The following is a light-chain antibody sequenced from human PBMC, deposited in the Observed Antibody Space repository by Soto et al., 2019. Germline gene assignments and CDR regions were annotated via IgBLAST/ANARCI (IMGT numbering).Light chain of an antibody. CDR2: DAS. J-gene: IGKJ2*01. V-gene: IGKV3-20*01. CDR3: QQYGSSPYT. CDR1: QSVSSSY. Sequence: EIVLTQSPGTLSLSPGERATLSCRASQSVSSSYLAWYQQKPGQAPRLLIYDASSRATGIPDRFSGSGSGIDFTLTISRLEPEDFAVYYCQQYGSSPYTFGQGTKLEIK.